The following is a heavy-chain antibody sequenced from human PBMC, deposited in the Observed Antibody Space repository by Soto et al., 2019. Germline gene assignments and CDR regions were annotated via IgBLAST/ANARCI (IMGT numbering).Heavy chain of an antibody. D-gene: IGHD6-19*01. CDR2: IFSNDEK. J-gene: IGHJ5*02. CDR3: ARTSIAVAGTGWFDP. CDR1: GFSLSNARMG. V-gene: IGHV2-26*01. Sequence: QVTLKESGPVLVNPTETLTLTCTVSGFSLSNARMGVSWIRQPPGKALEWLAHIFSNDEKSYSTSLKSRLTISKDTSKSQVVLTRTTMDPVDTATYYCARTSIAVAGTGWFDPWGQGTLVTVSS.